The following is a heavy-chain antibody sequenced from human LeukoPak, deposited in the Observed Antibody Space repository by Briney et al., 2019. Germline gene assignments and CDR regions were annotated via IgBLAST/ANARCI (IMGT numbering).Heavy chain of an antibody. D-gene: IGHD2-2*01. CDR3: ARDPSSTSGYFDD. Sequence: GGSLRLSCAASGFTFGTYWMHWVRQAPGKGLVWVSRIESDGSSTSYADSVKGRFTISRDNAKNTLYLQMNSLRAEDTAVYYCARDPSSTSGYFDDWGQGTLVTVSS. CDR2: IESDGSST. CDR1: GFTFGTYW. V-gene: IGHV3-74*01. J-gene: IGHJ4*02.